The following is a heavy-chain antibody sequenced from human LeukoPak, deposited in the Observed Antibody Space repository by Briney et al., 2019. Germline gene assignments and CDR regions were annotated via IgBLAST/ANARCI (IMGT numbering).Heavy chain of an antibody. Sequence: SETLSLTCTVSGGSISSYYWSWIRQPPGKGLEWIGYIYYSGSTNYNPSLKSRVTISVDTAKNQFSLKLGSVTAADTAVYYCARGRGYYGSGASWFDPWGQGTLVTVSS. V-gene: IGHV4-59*12. J-gene: IGHJ5*02. CDR1: GGSISSYY. CDR2: IYYSGST. CDR3: ARGRGYYGSGASWFDP. D-gene: IGHD3-10*01.